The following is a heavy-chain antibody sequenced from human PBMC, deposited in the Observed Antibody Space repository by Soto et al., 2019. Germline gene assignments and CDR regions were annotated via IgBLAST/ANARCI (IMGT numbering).Heavy chain of an antibody. J-gene: IGHJ6*03. CDR3: AAKTLYYYYYMDV. V-gene: IGHV3-7*01. CDR2: IKQDGSEK. Sequence: GGSLRLSCAASGFTFSSYWMSWVRQAPGKGLEWVANIKQDGSEKYYVDSVKGRFTISRDNAKNSLYLQMNSLRAEDTAVYCCAAKTLYYYYYMDVWGKGTTVTVSS. CDR1: GFTFSSYW.